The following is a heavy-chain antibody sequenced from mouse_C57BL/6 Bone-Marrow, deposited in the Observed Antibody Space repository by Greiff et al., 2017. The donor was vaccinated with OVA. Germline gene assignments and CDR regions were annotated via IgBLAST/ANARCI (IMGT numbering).Heavy chain of an antibody. CDR2: INPNNGGT. V-gene: IGHV1-26*01. CDR1: GYTFTDYY. Sequence: VQLQQSGPELVKPGASVKISCKASGYTFTDYYMNWVKQSHGKSLEWIGDINPNNGGTRYNQKFKGKATLTVDKSSSTAYMELRSLTSEDSAVYYCAIFDPWFAYWCQGTLVTVSA. J-gene: IGHJ3*01. CDR3: AIFDPWFAY.